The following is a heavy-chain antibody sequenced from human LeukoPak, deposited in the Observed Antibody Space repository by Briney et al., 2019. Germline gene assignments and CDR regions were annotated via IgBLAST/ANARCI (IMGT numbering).Heavy chain of an antibody. V-gene: IGHV3-23*01. Sequence: GGSLRLSCAASGFTFSSYAMSWVRQARGKGLEWVSAISGSGGSTYYADSVKGRFTISRDNAKNSLYLQMNSLRAEDTAVYYCARDYHYYDSSGMPFDYWGQGTLVTVSS. CDR1: GFTFSSYA. D-gene: IGHD3-22*01. J-gene: IGHJ4*02. CDR3: ARDYHYYDSSGMPFDY. CDR2: ISGSGGST.